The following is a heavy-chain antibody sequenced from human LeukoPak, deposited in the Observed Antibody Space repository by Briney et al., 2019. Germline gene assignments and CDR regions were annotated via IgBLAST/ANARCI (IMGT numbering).Heavy chain of an antibody. D-gene: IGHD3-10*01. V-gene: IGHV3-23*01. CDR3: AKGHYYGSGSLDY. CDR2: IGGSGGST. CDR1: GFTFSGYA. J-gene: IGHJ4*02. Sequence: PGRSLRLSCAASGFTFSGYAMHWIRQAPGKGLEWVSAIGGSGGSTYYADSVKGRFTISRDNSKNTLYVQMNSLRAEDTAVYYCAKGHYYGSGSLDYWGQGTLVTVSS.